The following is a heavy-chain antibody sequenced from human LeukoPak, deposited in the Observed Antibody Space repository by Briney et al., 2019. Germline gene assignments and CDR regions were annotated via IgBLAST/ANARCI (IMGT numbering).Heavy chain of an antibody. D-gene: IGHD2-21*02. J-gene: IGHJ6*03. CDR1: GGSFSDYY. CDR3: ARLARSVVVTAIPHRHYYYYMDV. Sequence: SETLSLTCGVYGGSFSDYYWSWIRQPPGKGLEWIGEINHSGSTNYNPSLKSRVTISVDTSKNQFSLKLSSVTAADTAVYYCARLARSVVVTAIPHRHYYYYMDVWGKGTTVTISS. CDR2: INHSGST. V-gene: IGHV4-34*01.